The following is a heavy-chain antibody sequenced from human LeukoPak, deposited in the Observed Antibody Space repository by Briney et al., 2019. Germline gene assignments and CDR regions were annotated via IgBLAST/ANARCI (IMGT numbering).Heavy chain of an antibody. CDR3: ARTYYYGSGTFDL. V-gene: IGHV4-59*08. J-gene: IGHJ2*01. D-gene: IGHD3-10*01. CDR1: GGSISSHY. CDR2: IYYIGST. Sequence: PSETLSLTCTVSGGSISSHYWSWIRQPPGKGLEWIGYIYYIGSTNYNPSLKSRVTISVDTSKNQFSLKMSSVTAADTAIYYCARTYYYGSGTFDLWGRGTLVTVSS.